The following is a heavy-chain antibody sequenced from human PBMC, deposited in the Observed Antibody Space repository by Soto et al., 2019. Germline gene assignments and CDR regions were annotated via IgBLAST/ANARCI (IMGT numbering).Heavy chain of an antibody. CDR1: GDTFNRYT. V-gene: IGHV1-69*08. CDR2: IIPMFGIA. CDR3: ARDWGRSDVIPAAISAMYV. D-gene: IGHD2-2*01. Sequence: QVQLVQSGAEVKRPGSSVKVSCKGSGDTFNRYTVTWVRQAPGQGLEWMGRIIPMFGIASYAQNFQGRVTITADKSTNTAYMELSSLRSEDTAVYYCARDWGRSDVIPAAISAMYVWGQGTSVTVSS. J-gene: IGHJ6*02.